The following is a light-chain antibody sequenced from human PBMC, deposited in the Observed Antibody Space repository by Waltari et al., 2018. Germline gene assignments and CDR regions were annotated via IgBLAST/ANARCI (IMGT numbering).Light chain of an antibody. Sequence: EIVLTQSPATLSLSPGERATLSCRASQTVSSYLARYQQKPGQAPRLLIFDASRRATGIPARFSGSGSGTDFTLTISSLEPEDFAVYYCQQFYSTPYTFGQGTKLEI. CDR2: DAS. J-gene: IGKJ2*01. CDR3: QQFYSTPYT. CDR1: QTVSSY. V-gene: IGKV3-11*01.